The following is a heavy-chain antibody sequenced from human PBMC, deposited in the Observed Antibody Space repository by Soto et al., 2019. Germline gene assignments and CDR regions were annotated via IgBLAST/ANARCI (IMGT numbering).Heavy chain of an antibody. CDR1: GFTFSSYA. CDR3: AKGLNVRQECSGGSCYSGSDY. V-gene: IGHV3-23*01. CDR2: ISGSGGST. D-gene: IGHD2-15*01. J-gene: IGHJ4*02. Sequence: GGSLRLSCAASGFTFSSYAMSWVRQAPGKGLEWVSAISGSGGSTYYADSVKGRFTISRDNSKNTLYLQMNSLRAEDTAVYYCAKGLNVRQECSGGSCYSGSDYWGQGTLVTVSS.